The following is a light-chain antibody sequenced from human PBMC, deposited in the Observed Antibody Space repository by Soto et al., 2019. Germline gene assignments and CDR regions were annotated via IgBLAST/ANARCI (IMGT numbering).Light chain of an antibody. CDR3: SSYTTTDIYV. CDR2: DVS. V-gene: IGLV2-14*01. J-gene: IGLJ1*01. CDR1: TSDVGAYNY. Sequence: QSALTQPASVSGSPGQSITISCTGTTSDVGAYNYVSWFQQYPGKAPKLMIYDVSTRPSGVSYRFSGSKSGNTASLTISGLQAEDEADYYCSSYTTTDIYVFGTGIKLTVL.